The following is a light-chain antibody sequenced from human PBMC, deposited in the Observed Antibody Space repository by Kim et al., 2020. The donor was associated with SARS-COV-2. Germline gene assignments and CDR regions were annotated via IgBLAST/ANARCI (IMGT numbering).Light chain of an antibody. CDR2: RNN. CDR1: NDHAAAHG. V-gene: IGLV10-54*01. CDR3: SAWDASLRVWV. J-gene: IGLJ3*02. Sequence: RQTATRTSTENNDHAAAHGAAWLQQHQGHPPKLLSYRNNSRPSGISDRLSASRSGNTASLTITGLQPEDEADYYCSAWDASLRVWVFGGGTQLTVL.